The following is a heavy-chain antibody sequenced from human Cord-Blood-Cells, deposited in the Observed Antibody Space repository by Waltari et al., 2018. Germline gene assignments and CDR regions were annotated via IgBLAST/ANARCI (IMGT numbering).Heavy chain of an antibody. CDR3: AKGSSDWYFDL. V-gene: IGHV3-9*01. CDR1: GFTFDAYD. Sequence: EVQLVESGGGLVRPGRSLRLFCAAPGFTFDAYDMPLVRQAPGKGMEWVSGISGNSGSIGYADFVKCRFTISRDNAKNSLYLQMNSLRAEDTALYYCAKGSSDWYFDLWGRGTLVTVSS. CDR2: ISGNSGSI. J-gene: IGHJ2*01.